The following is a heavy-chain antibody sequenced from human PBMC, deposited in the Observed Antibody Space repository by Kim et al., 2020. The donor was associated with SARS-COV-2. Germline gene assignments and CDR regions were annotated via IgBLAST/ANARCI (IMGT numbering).Heavy chain of an antibody. J-gene: IGHJ4*03. D-gene: IGHD2-8*01. CDR3: SPHAPFVTCSFCY. CDR2: IQYSLTT. CDR1: GGSISSSAYS. V-gene: IGHV4-39*01. Sequence: SETLSLTCTVSGGSISSSAYSWGWFRQPPGQGLDWICTIQYSLTTYYIPSLESPFTISVDRSQNQFSLSFNSVTAASPSLYYCSPHAPFVTCSFCY.